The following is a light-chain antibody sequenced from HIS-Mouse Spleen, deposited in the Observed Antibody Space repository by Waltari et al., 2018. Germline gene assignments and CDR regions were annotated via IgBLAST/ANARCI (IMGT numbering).Light chain of an antibody. CDR2: DNN. Sequence: QSVLTQPPSVSAAPGQKVTISCSGSRSNIGNNVVSWYQQLPGTSPKLLIYDNNKRPSGIPDRFSGSKSGTSATLGITGLQTGDEADYYCGTWDSSLSAVVFGGGTKLTVL. CDR1: RSNIGNNV. V-gene: IGLV1-51*01. CDR3: GTWDSSLSAVV. J-gene: IGLJ2*01.